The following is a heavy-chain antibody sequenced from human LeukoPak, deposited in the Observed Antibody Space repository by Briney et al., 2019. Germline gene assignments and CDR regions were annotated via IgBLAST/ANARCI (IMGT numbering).Heavy chain of an antibody. J-gene: IGHJ4*02. Sequence: GGSLRLSCAASGFTFSNYWMSWVRQAPGKGLEWVANIKQDGSEKYYVDSVKGRFTISRDNAKNSLYLQMNSLRAEDTAVYYCARDDPTLFWSGSPFYWGQGTLVTVSS. D-gene: IGHD3-3*01. CDR1: GFTFSNYW. V-gene: IGHV3-7*01. CDR3: ARDDPTLFWSGSPFY. CDR2: IKQDGSEK.